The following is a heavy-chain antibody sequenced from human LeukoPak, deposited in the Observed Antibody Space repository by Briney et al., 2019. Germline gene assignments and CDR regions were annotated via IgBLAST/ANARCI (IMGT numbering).Heavy chain of an antibody. CDR3: ATDKDKSGSYRDY. CDR1: GYTFTDYY. Sequence: ASVKDSCKVSGYTFTDYYMHWVQQAPGKGLEWMGLVDPEDGETIYAEKFQGRVTITADTSTDTAYMELSSLRSEDTAVYYCATDKDKSGSYRDYWGQGTLVTVSS. V-gene: IGHV1-69-2*01. J-gene: IGHJ4*02. D-gene: IGHD1-26*01. CDR2: VDPEDGET.